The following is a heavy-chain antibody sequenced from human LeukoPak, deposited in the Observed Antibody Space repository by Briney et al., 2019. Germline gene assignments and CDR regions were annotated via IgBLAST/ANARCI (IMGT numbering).Heavy chain of an antibody. CDR2: IYYSGST. Sequence: SETLSLTCTVSGGPISSYYWSWIRQPPGKGLEWIGYIYYSGSTNYNPSLKSRVTISVDTSKNQFSLKLSSVTAADTAVYYCARAYYDRIDYWGQGTLVTVSS. CDR3: ARAYYDRIDY. CDR1: GGPISSYY. J-gene: IGHJ4*02. V-gene: IGHV4-59*01. D-gene: IGHD3-22*01.